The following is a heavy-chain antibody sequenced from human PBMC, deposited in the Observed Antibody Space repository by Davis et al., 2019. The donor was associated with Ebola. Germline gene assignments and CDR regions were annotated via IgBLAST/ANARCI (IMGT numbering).Heavy chain of an antibody. V-gene: IGHV3-53*01. CDR1: GFTVSSNY. J-gene: IGHJ4*02. CDR3: ARLVAASRWWYFDY. D-gene: IGHD2-15*01. CDR2: IYSGGST. Sequence: GESLKISCAASGFTVSSNYMTWVHQAPGKGLEWVSVIYSGGSTYYSDSVKGRFTISRDNSKNTLYLQMNSLRAEDTAVYYCARLVAASRWWYFDYWGQGTLVTVSS.